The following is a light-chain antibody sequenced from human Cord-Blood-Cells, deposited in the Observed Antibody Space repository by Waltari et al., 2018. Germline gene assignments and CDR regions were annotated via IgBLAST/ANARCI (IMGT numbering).Light chain of an antibody. CDR3: MQALQTPLIT. Sequence: DIVMTQSPLSLPVTPGEPASISCRSSPSLLHRNGYNSLDWYLQKPGQSPQLLIYLGSNRASGVPDRFSGSGSGTDFTLKISRVEAEDVGVYYCMQALQTPLITFGQGTRLEIK. CDR1: PSLLHRNGYNS. V-gene: IGKV2-28*01. J-gene: IGKJ5*01. CDR2: LGS.